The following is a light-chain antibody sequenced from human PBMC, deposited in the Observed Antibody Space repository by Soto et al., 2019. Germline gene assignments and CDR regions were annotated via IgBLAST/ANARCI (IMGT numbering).Light chain of an antibody. J-gene: IGKJ5*01. Sequence: PGERVTLSCRASQGIDSSYFTWYQQRPGQAPRLLIVGASTGATNIPARFSGSGSGTDFTLTISSLQPEDFAVYFCQHGYVLPLGQGTRLEIK. CDR1: QGIDSSY. CDR2: GAS. V-gene: IGKV3D-7*01. CDR3: QHGYVLP.